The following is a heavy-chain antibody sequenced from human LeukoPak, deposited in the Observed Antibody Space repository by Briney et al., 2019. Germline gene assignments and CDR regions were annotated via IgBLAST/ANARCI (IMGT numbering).Heavy chain of an antibody. J-gene: IGHJ4*02. CDR1: GYTFTSYH. D-gene: IGHD3-10*01. V-gene: IGHV1-18*01. CDR2: ISAYNGIP. Sequence: ASVKVSCKASGYTFTSYHIAWVRQAPGRGLEWMGWISAYNGIPKYAENLQGRVIMTIDTSTSTAYLELRSLRSDDTAVYYCARDHSGFHFDYWGQGTLVTVSS. CDR3: ARDHSGFHFDY.